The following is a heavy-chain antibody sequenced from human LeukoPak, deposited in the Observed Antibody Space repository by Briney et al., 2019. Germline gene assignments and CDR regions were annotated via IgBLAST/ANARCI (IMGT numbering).Heavy chain of an antibody. V-gene: IGHV4-4*07. CDR3: ARDSSSTFRYYYYYMDV. Sequence: PSETLSLTCTASGGSISSYYWSWIRQPAGKGLEWIGRIYTSGSTNYNPSLKSRVTMSGDTSKNQFSLKLSSVTAADTAVYYCARDSSSTFRYYYYYMDVWGKGTTVTVSS. D-gene: IGHD2-2*01. CDR2: IYTSGST. J-gene: IGHJ6*03. CDR1: GGSISSYY.